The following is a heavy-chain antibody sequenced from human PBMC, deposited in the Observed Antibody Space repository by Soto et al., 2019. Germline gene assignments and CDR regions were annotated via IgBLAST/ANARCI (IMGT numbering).Heavy chain of an antibody. CDR3: ATALGCRSTSCTLDY. D-gene: IGHD2-2*01. Sequence: ASVKVSCKASGGTFGSYAFSWVRQAPGQGLEWMGGIIPVSGAAHYAQKFQGRVTITADESTSTAYMELSSLSSQDTAAYYCATALGCRSTSCTLDYWGQGTRVTVSS. CDR1: GGTFGSYA. J-gene: IGHJ4*02. V-gene: IGHV1-69*13. CDR2: IIPVSGAA.